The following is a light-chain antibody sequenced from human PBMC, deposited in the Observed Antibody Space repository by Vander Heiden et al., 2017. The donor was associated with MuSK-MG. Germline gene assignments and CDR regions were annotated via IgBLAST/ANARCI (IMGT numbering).Light chain of an antibody. J-gene: IGKJ5*01. CDR2: TAS. CDR1: QSISSY. V-gene: IGKV1-39*01. Sequence: DIQMTQSPSSLSASVGDRVTITCRASQSISSYLNWYQQKPGKAPKVLIYTASSLQSGVTSRFSGSGSGTDFTLTISSLQPEDFATYYCQQSYNTRAFGQGTRLEIK. CDR3: QQSYNTRA.